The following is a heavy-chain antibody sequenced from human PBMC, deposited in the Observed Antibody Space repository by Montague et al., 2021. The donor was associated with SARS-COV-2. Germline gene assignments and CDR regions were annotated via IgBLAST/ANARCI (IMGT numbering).Heavy chain of an antibody. D-gene: IGHD3-3*01. V-gene: IGHV4-39*01. CDR1: GGSISSSSYY. J-gene: IGHJ3*02. CDR2: IYYSGST. Sequence: SETLSLTCTVSGGSISSSSYYRGWIRQPPGKGLEWIGSIYYSGSTYYNPSLKSRVTISVDTSKNQFSLKLSSVTAADTAVYYCARHSGRDTIFGVVIIPDAFDIWGQGTMVTVSS. CDR3: ARHSGRDTIFGVVIIPDAFDI.